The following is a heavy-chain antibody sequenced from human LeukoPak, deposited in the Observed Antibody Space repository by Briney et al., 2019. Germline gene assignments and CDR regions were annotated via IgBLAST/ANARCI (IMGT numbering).Heavy chain of an antibody. J-gene: IGHJ4*02. Sequence: MXXXXXXXGQGLEXMXIINPSGGSTSYAPKFQGRVTVTRDTSTSTVYMELRSLRSEDTAVYYCARVDCSSGRCYTLDFDYWGQGTLVTVSS. V-gene: IGHV1-46*03. CDR3: ARVDCSSGRCYTLDFDY. D-gene: IGHD2-2*02. CDR2: INPSGGST.